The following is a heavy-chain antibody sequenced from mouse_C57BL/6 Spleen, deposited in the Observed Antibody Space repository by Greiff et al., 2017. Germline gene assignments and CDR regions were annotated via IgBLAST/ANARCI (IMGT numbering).Heavy chain of an antibody. CDR1: GYTFTDYY. CDR3: ASWDY. Sequence: VQLQQSGPELVKPGASVKISCKASGYTFTDYYMNWVKQSHGKSLEWIGDINPNNGGTSYNQKFKGKATLTVDKSSSTAYMELRSLTSEGSAVYYCASWDYWGQGTTLTVSS. CDR2: INPNNGGT. V-gene: IGHV1-26*01. J-gene: IGHJ2*01.